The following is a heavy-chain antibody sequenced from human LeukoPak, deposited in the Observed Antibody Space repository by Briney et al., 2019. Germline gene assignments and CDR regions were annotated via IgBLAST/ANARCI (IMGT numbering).Heavy chain of an antibody. D-gene: IGHD3-10*01. CDR2: ISSSGSTI. CDR1: GFTFSNYN. J-gene: IGHJ4*02. Sequence: GGTLTLSCAASGFTFSNYNMSWIRQAPGPGLEWVSYISSSGSTIYYAASVKGRFTISRDNAKNSLYLQMNSLRAEDTAVYYCARDNYGSDYWGQGTLVTVSS. CDR3: ARDNYGSDY. V-gene: IGHV3-11*01.